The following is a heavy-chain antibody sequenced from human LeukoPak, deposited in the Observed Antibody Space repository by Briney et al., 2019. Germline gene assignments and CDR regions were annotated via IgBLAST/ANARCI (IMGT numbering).Heavy chain of an antibody. J-gene: IGHJ4*02. CDR3: ARDPYYYDSSGSRKHFDY. CDR1: GYTFTDYY. V-gene: IGHV1-2*02. Sequence: GASVKVSCKASGYTFTDYYMHWVRQAPGHGLECMGWINPKSGDTNYAQKFQDTVTMTRDTSINTAYMELSRLRGDDTAVYYCARDPYYYDSSGSRKHFDYWGQGTLLTVSS. CDR2: INPKSGDT. D-gene: IGHD3-22*01.